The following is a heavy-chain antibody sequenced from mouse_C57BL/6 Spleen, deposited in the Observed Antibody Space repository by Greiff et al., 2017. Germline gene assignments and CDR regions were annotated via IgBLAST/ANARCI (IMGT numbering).Heavy chain of an antibody. CDR1: GYTFTDYY. CDR2: INPYNGGT. V-gene: IGHV1-19*01. Sequence: EVQLQQSGPVLVKPGASVKMSCKASGYTFTDYYMNWVKQSHGKSLEWIGVINPYNGGTSYNQKFKGEATLTVDKSSSTAYMELNSLTSEDSAVYYCAFYDGYFHYCDYWGQGTTLTVSS. CDR3: AFYDGYFHYCDY. J-gene: IGHJ2*01. D-gene: IGHD2-3*01.